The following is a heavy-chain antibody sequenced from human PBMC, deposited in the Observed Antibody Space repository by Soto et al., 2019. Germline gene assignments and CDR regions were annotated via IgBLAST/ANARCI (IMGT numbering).Heavy chain of an antibody. CDR2: INADNGNT. Sequence: ASVKVSCKASGYTFTSYAMHWVRQAPEQRLEWMGWINADNGNTKYSQKFQGRVTITRDTSASTAYMELSSLRSEDTAVYYCASNLQEPLLWFGEQPTDAFDIWGQGTMVTVSS. D-gene: IGHD3-10*01. V-gene: IGHV1-3*01. CDR1: GYTFTSYA. CDR3: ASNLQEPLLWFGEQPTDAFDI. J-gene: IGHJ3*02.